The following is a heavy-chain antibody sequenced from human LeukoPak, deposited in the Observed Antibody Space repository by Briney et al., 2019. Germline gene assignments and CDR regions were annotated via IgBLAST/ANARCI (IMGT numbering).Heavy chain of an antibody. D-gene: IGHD2-2*01. CDR2: INPSGGST. J-gene: IGHJ6*03. Sequence: SSAKVSCKASGYTFTSYYIHWVRQAPGQGLEWMGIINPSGGSTSYAQKFQGRVTMTRDTSTSTVYMELSSLRSEDTAVYYCARADRTPSPYYYYYYMDVWGKGTTVTVSS. V-gene: IGHV1-46*01. CDR3: ARADRTPSPYYYYYYMDV. CDR1: GYTFTSYY.